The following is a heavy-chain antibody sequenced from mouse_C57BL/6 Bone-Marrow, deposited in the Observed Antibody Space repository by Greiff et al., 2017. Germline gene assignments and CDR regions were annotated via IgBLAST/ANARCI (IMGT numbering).Heavy chain of an antibody. Sequence: QVQLQQSGPELVKPGASVKISCKASGYSFTSYYIHWVKQRPGQGLEWIGWIYTGSGNTKYNEKFKGKATLTADTSSSTAYMQLSSLTSEDSAVYYCARFAYSDYWGQGTTLTVSS. V-gene: IGHV1-66*01. CDR2: IYTGSGNT. CDR1: GYSFTSYY. CDR3: ARFAYSDY. J-gene: IGHJ2*01.